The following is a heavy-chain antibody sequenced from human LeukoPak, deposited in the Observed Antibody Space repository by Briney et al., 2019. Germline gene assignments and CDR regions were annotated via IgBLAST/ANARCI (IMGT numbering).Heavy chain of an antibody. CDR2: INPVSGGT. CDR3: ARANFLSCSSTSCLFDY. Sequence: ASVKVSCKASEYTFTDYYLHWARQALGQGFEWMGWINPVSGGTNYVQKFQGRVTMTRDTSISTAYMELSRLRSDDTAVYYCARANFLSCSSTSCLFDYWGQGTLVTVSS. CDR1: EYTFTDYY. D-gene: IGHD2-2*01. J-gene: IGHJ4*02. V-gene: IGHV1-2*02.